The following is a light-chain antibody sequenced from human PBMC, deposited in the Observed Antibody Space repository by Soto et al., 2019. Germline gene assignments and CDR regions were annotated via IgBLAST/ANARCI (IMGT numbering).Light chain of an antibody. CDR1: SSDVGGYNY. CDR2: DVS. Sequence: QSALTQPASVSGSPGQSITISCTGTSSDVGGYNYVSWYQQHPGKAPKLMISDVSNRPSGVSFRFSGSKSGNTASLTISGLQAEDEADYYCNSYSSSTTLYLFGTGTKVTVL. V-gene: IGLV2-14*01. CDR3: NSYSSSTTLYL. J-gene: IGLJ1*01.